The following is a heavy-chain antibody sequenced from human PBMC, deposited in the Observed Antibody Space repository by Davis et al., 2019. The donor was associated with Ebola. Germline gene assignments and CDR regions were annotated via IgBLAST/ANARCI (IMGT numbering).Heavy chain of an antibody. Sequence: SETLSLTCTVSGGSISSSSYYWSWIRQPPGKGLEWIGYIYYSGSTNYNPSLKSRVTISVDTSKNQFSLKLSSVTAADTAVYYCAREAGTTLRGVEYYFDSWGQGTLVTVSS. CDR3: AREAGTTLRGVEYYFDS. CDR1: GGSISSSSYY. J-gene: IGHJ4*02. CDR2: IYYSGST. D-gene: IGHD3-10*01. V-gene: IGHV4-61*01.